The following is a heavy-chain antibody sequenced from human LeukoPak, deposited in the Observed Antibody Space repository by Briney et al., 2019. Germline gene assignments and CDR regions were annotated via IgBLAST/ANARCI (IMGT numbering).Heavy chain of an antibody. Sequence: GGSLRLSCAASGFTFTSYSMNWVRQAPGKGLEWVSAISGSGGSTYYADSVKGRFTISRDNSKNTLYLQMNSLRAEDTAVYYCAKLGPWINWYFDLWGRGTLVTVSS. CDR3: AKLGPWINWYFDL. D-gene: IGHD1-1*01. J-gene: IGHJ2*01. V-gene: IGHV3-23*01. CDR2: ISGSGGST. CDR1: GFTFTSYS.